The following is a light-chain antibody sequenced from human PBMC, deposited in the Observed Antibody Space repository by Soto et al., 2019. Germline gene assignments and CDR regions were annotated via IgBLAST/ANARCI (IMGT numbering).Light chain of an antibody. CDR1: NSNIGAGYD. CDR3: QSYGDSLSGYV. CDR2: GNS. Sequence: QSVLAQPPSVSGAPGQRVTISCTGSNSNIGAGYDVHWYQQLPGTAPKLLIYGNSNRPSGVPDRFSGSKSGTSAPLTITGLQAEDEADYYCQSYGDSLSGYVFGTGTKVTV. V-gene: IGLV1-40*01. J-gene: IGLJ1*01.